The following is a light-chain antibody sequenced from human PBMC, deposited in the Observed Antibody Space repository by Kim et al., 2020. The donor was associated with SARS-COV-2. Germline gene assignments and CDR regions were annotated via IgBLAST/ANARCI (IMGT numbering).Light chain of an antibody. J-gene: IGKJ2*03. Sequence: LSPGDRATLSFRASQSVSSNYLAWYQQKPGQAPRLLIYGASSRATGIPDRFSGSGSGTDFTLTISRLEPEDFVVYYCQQYGTSPYSFGQGTKLEI. CDR3: QQYGTSPYS. CDR1: QSVSSNY. CDR2: GAS. V-gene: IGKV3-20*01.